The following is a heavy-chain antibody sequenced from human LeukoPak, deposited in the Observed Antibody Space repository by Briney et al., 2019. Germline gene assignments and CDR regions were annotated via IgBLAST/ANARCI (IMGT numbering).Heavy chain of an antibody. CDR2: INHRGST. CDR1: GGSFSGYY. V-gene: IGHV4-34*01. CDR3: ARGVRSGGTFALDY. Sequence: SETLSLTCAVYGGSFSGYYWNWIRQPPGKGLEWIGEINHRGSTNYHPSLKSRVTISVDTSKNQISLKMSSVTAADTAVYYCARGVRSGGTFALDYWGQGTLVTVSS. J-gene: IGHJ4*02. D-gene: IGHD2-15*01.